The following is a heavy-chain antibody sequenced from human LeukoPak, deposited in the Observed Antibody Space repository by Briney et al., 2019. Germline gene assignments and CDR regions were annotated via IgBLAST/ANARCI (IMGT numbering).Heavy chain of an antibody. V-gene: IGHV1-2*04. D-gene: IGHD3-9*01. CDR1: GYTFTGYY. CDR2: INPNSGGT. J-gene: IGHJ4*02. Sequence: ASVKVSCKASGYTFTGYYMHWVRQALGQGLEWMGWINPNSGGTNFAQKFQGWVTMTRDTSISTAYMELSRLRSDDTAVYYCARNRDFDWSPFDYWGQGTLVTVSS. CDR3: ARNRDFDWSPFDY.